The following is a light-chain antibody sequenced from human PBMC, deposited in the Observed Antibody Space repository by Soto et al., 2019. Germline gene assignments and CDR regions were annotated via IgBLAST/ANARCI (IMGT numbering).Light chain of an antibody. CDR1: SSNIGAGYD. CDR2: ANS. V-gene: IGLV1-40*01. J-gene: IGLJ2*01. Sequence: QSVLTQPPSVSGAPGQRVTISCTGSSSNIGAGYDVHWYQQFPGTAPKLLIYANSNRPSGVPDRFSASKSGTSASLAITGLQSEDEADYYCQSYDSSLSGHVVFGGGTKLTVL. CDR3: QSYDSSLSGHVV.